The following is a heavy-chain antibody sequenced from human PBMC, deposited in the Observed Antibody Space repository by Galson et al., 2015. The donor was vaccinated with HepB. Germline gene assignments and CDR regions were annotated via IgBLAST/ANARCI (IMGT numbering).Heavy chain of an antibody. J-gene: IGHJ4*02. V-gene: IGHV1-3*01. CDR2: INAGNGNT. CDR3: ARPVHYSGYGDY. D-gene: IGHD5-12*01. Sequence: KVSCKASGYTFTSYAMHWVRQAPGQRLEWMGWINAGNGNTKYSQKFQGRVTITRDTSASTAYMELSSLRSEDTAVYYCARPVHYSGYGDYWGQGTLVTVSS. CDR1: GYTFTSYA.